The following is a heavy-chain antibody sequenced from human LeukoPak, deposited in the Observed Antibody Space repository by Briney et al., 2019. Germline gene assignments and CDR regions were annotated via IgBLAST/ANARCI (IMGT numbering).Heavy chain of an antibody. Sequence: GGSLRLSCGASGLSFSNYGMHWVRQAPGKGLEWLAFIWHDGRTIRYEDSVKGRFTISRDDSKNTLYLQMNSLRIEDTAVYYCAKDQIPTDAWGKGTTVTVSS. CDR1: GLSFSNYG. CDR2: IWHDGRTI. V-gene: IGHV3-30*02. J-gene: IGHJ6*04. CDR3: AKDQIPTDA.